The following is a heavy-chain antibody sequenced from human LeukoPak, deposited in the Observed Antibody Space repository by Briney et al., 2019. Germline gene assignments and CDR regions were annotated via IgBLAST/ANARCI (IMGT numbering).Heavy chain of an antibody. CDR1: GFTVSSNY. V-gene: IGHV3-53*01. J-gene: IGHJ3*02. D-gene: IGHD3-10*01. CDR3: ARDFTPKYYYGSGSYYDDAFDI. CDR2: IYSGGST. Sequence: GGSLRLSCAASGFTVSSNYMSWVRQAPGKGLEWVSVIYSGGSTYYADSVKGRFTISRDNSKNTLYLQMNSLRAEDTAVCYCARDFTPKYYYGSGSYYDDAFDIWGQGTMVTVSS.